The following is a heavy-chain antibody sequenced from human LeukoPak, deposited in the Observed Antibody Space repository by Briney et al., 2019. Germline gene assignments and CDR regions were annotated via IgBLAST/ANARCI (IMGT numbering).Heavy chain of an antibody. CDR2: INIGDGDT. Sequence: ASVKVSCKASGYTFTSFVIHWVRRAPGQRVEWMGWINIGDGDTKYSQKFQDRVTIARDTSASTAYMELRSLRSEDTAIYYCARDRGGTGDFDYWGQGTLVTVSS. J-gene: IGHJ4*02. V-gene: IGHV1-3*04. D-gene: IGHD1-1*01. CDR3: ARDRGGTGDFDY. CDR1: GYTFTSFV.